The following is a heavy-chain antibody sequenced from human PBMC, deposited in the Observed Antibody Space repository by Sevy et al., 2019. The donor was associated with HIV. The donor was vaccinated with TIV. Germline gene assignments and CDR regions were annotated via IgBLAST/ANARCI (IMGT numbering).Heavy chain of an antibody. V-gene: IGHV4-39*01. J-gene: IGHJ5*02. D-gene: IGHD2-15*01. CDR2: ISYTGST. CDR3: ARRGDNNWFDP. CDR1: GVSISGGAYY. Sequence: SETLSLTCTVSGVSISGGAYYWGWIRQPPGKGLEWIGSISYTGSTYYNPSLKSRVTISVDTSKNQYSLKLTSVTAADTAGYYCARRGDNNWFDPWGQGTLVTVSS.